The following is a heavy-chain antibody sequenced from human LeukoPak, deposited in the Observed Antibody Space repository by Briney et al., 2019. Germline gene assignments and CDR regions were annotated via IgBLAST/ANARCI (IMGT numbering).Heavy chain of an antibody. J-gene: IGHJ6*03. CDR3: ARADRYSTFTDPNSDHYYYYYYMDV. V-gene: IGHV3-74*01. Sequence: GGSLRLSCAASGFTFSSYWMHWVRQAPGKGLVWVSRINSDGSSTSYADSVKGRFTISRDNAKNTLYLQMNSLRAEDTAVYYCARADRYSTFTDPNSDHYYYYYYMDVWGKGTTVTVSS. D-gene: IGHD6-13*01. CDR1: GFTFSSYW. CDR2: INSDGSST.